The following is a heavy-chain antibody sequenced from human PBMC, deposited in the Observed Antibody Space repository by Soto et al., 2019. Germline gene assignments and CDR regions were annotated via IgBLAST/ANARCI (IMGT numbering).Heavy chain of an antibody. D-gene: IGHD3-10*01. CDR3: ARSGRDSGTWSDDTFDI. J-gene: IGHJ3*02. CDR1: RFTFSDHY. V-gene: IGHV3-72*01. Sequence: EVQLVESGGGLVQPGGSLRLSCAASRFTFSDHYMDWVRQAPGKGLEWVGRIRNKANSYTTEYAASVKGKFTISRDDSKNSLYLQMNGLKTEDTAVYFCARSGRDSGTWSDDTFDIWGPGTMVTVSS. CDR2: IRNKANSYTT.